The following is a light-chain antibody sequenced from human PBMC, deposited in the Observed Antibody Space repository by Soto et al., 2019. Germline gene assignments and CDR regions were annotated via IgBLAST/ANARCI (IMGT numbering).Light chain of an antibody. CDR1: QSVACF. V-gene: IGKV3-11*01. CDR3: QQRSNRIT. CDR2: DIS. J-gene: IGKJ5*01. Sequence: EFVLTQSPATLSLSPGEGAILSPSASQSVACFLAWYQQKPGQAPRLLIYDISTRAAAIPARFSGSGSGTDFTLTVSSLEPEDFALYYCQQRSNRITFGQGTRLEIK.